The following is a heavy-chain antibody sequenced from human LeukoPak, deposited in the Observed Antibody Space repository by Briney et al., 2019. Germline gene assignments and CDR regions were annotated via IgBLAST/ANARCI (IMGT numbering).Heavy chain of an antibody. D-gene: IGHD6-13*01. V-gene: IGHV3-21*01. CDR3: ARSPRSSSLFYYGMDV. J-gene: IGHJ6*02. CDR2: ISSSSSYT. CDR1: GFTFTTYR. Sequence: GGSLRLSCAASGFTFTTYRMEWVRQAPGKGLEWVSSISSSSSYTYYADSVKGRFTISRDNAKNSLYLQMNSLRAEDTAVYYCARSPRSSSLFYYGMDVWGQGTTVTVPS.